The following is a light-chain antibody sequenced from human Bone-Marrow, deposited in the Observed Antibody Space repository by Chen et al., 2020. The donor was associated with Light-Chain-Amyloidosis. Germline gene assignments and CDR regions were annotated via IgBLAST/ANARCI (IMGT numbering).Light chain of an antibody. J-gene: IGLJ2*01. Sequence: NFVLIQPHSVSESPGKTVTISCTRCSGYIASNYVHWYQQRPGRSPTIVIYEDNQRPSGVPDRFSGSIDRSSNSASLTISGLKTEDEGDYYCQSYDIAKVFGGGTKVTVL. V-gene: IGLV6-57*01. CDR3: QSYDIAKV. CDR2: EDN. CDR1: SGYIASNY.